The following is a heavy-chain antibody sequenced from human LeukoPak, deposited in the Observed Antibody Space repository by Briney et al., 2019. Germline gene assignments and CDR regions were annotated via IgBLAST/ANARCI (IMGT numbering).Heavy chain of an antibody. CDR1: GFTFSSYE. Sequence: GGSLRLSCAASGFTFSSYEMNWVRQAPGKGLEWVAYISSSRSTIYYADSVQGPFTISRDNAKNSLYLQMNSLRAEDTAACYCARDRVGPKVSFDYWGQGTLVTGSS. V-gene: IGHV3-48*03. J-gene: IGHJ4*02. CDR2: ISSSRSTI. D-gene: IGHD1-26*01. CDR3: ARDRVGPKVSFDY.